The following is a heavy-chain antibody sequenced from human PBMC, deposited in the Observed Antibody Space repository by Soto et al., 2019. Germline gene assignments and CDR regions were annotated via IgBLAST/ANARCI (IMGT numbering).Heavy chain of an antibody. J-gene: IGHJ4*02. CDR2: INHTGST. Sequence: SETLSLTCAVYGAPFSGYYWTWIRQPPGKGLEWIGEINHTGSTKYNPSLKSRVTISLDTSKNQFSLSLRSVTAADTAVYYCARGREIFGAVTTFEYWGQGTQVTVSS. V-gene: IGHV4-34*01. CDR1: GAPFSGYY. D-gene: IGHD3-3*01. CDR3: ARGREIFGAVTTFEY.